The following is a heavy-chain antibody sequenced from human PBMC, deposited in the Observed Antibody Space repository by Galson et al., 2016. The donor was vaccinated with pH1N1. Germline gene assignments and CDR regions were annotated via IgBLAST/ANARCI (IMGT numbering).Heavy chain of an antibody. V-gene: IGHV3-7*01. CDR1: GFTFSNYW. D-gene: IGHD6-13*01. Sequence: SLRLSCAGFGFTFSNYWMTWVRQAPGKGLEWVANIKQDGSEKFYVASVKGRFTISRDNAKNSLYLQMNSLRAEDTAVYYCARAIAAADSAWGQGTMVTVSS. CDR2: IKQDGSEK. CDR3: ARAIAAADSA. J-gene: IGHJ3*01.